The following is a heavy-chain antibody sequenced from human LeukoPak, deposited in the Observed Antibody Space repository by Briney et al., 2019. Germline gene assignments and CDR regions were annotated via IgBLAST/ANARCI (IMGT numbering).Heavy chain of an antibody. CDR2: INHSGST. CDR1: GGSISSGGYY. CDR3: ARGGITGTSYYFDY. J-gene: IGHJ4*02. V-gene: IGHV4-39*07. D-gene: IGHD1-20*01. Sequence: SETLSLTCTVSGGSISSGGYYWSWIRQPPGKGLEWIGEINHSGSTNYNPSLKSRVTISVDTSKNQFSLKLSSVTAADTAVYYCARGGITGTSYYFDYWGQGTLVTVSS.